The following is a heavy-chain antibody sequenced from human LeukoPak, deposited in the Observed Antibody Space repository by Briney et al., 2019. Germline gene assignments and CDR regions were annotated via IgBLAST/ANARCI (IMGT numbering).Heavy chain of an antibody. J-gene: IGHJ4*02. CDR1: GFTFSSYS. V-gene: IGHV3-21*01. Sequence: GGSLRLSCAASGFTFSSYSMNWVRQAPGKGLEWVASISTGSSYKYYADLVMGRFTISRDNAENSLFLQMNSLRAEDAAVYYCAREGMTTVTYDYWGQGAPVTVSS. CDR2: ISTGSSYK. CDR3: AREGMTTVTYDY. D-gene: IGHD4-17*01.